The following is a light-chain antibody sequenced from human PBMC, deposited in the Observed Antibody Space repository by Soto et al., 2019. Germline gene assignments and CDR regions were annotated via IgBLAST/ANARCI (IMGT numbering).Light chain of an antibody. J-gene: IGKJ4*01. CDR2: AAS. CDR3: QKYNSAPLT. Sequence: DNQMTQYPATLAAIVGDGVTITFRASQDIGNFLAWYQQKPGKVPKLLIYAASTLQSGVPSRFSGSGSGTDFTLTISSLQPEDVATYYCQKYNSAPLTFGGGTKVDIK. V-gene: IGKV1-27*01. CDR1: QDIGNF.